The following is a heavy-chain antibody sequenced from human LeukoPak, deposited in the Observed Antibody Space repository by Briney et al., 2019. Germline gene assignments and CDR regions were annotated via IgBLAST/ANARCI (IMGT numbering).Heavy chain of an antibody. Sequence: SGTLSLTCAVSGGSISSSNWWSWVRQPPGKGLEWIGEIYHSGSTNYNPSLKSRVTISVDTSKNQFSLKLSSVTAADTAVYYCARRQRIQLWLSRPYYFDYWGQGTLVTVSS. J-gene: IGHJ4*02. CDR1: GGSISSSNW. CDR3: ARRQRIQLWLSRPYYFDY. CDR2: IYHSGST. D-gene: IGHD5-18*01. V-gene: IGHV4-4*02.